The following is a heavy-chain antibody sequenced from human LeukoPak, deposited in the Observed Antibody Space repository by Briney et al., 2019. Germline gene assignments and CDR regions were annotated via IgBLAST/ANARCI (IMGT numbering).Heavy chain of an antibody. V-gene: IGHV3-23*01. Sequence: GGSLRLSCAASGFTFSSYAMSWVRQAPGQGLEWVSVVSTSSDNTHYADSVKGRFTISRDNSKNTLYLQMNSLRAEDTAVYYCAKGADAIAVAGSASALFDYWGQGALVTVSS. CDR2: VSTSSDNT. J-gene: IGHJ4*02. CDR1: GFTFSSYA. D-gene: IGHD6-19*01. CDR3: AKGADAIAVAGSASALFDY.